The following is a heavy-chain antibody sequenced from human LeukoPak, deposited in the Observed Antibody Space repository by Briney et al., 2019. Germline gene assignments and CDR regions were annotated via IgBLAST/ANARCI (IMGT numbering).Heavy chain of an antibody. J-gene: IGHJ4*02. V-gene: IGHV3-64*01. CDR2: ISSNGGST. CDR1: GFTFSSYA. CDR3: AREAIAAAGPFDY. Sequence: PGGSLRLSCAASGFTFSSYAMHWVRQAPGKGLEYASAISSNGGSTYYANSVKGRFTISRDNSKNTLYLQMGSLRAEDMAVYYCAREAIAAAGPFDYWGQGTLVTVSS. D-gene: IGHD6-13*01.